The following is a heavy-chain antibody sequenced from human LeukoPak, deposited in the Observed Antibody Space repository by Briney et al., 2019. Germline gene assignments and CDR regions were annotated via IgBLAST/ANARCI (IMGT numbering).Heavy chain of an antibody. D-gene: IGHD6-6*01. J-gene: IGHJ4*02. CDR3: ARVIPRKQLVLYY. V-gene: IGHV1-2*02. Sequence: ASVKVSCKASGYTFTGYYMHWVRQAPGQGLEWMGWINPNSGGTNYAQKSQGRVTMTRDTSISTAYMELSRLRSDDTAVYYCARVIPRKQLVLYYWGQGTLVTVSS. CDR1: GYTFTGYY. CDR2: INPNSGGT.